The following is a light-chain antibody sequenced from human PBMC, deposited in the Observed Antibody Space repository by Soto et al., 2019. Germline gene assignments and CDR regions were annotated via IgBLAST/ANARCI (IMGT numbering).Light chain of an antibody. V-gene: IGKV3-15*01. J-gene: IGKJ1*01. CDR2: GAS. CDR1: QSVTSN. Sequence: EIVLTHSPGTLSLSPVERATLSCRSSQSVTSNFAWYQQKPGQAPRLLIYGASTRATGIPARFSGSGSGTEFTLTISSLQSEDFALYYCQQYNNWPPTFGQGTKVDIK. CDR3: QQYNNWPPT.